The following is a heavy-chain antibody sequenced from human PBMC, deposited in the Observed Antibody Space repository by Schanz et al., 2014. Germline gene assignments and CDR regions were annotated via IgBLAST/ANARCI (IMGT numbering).Heavy chain of an antibody. J-gene: IGHJ3*02. CDR1: GFTFSSYA. Sequence: EVQLVESGGGLVQPGGSLRLSCAASGFTFSSYAMSWVRQAPGKGLEWVSAISGRGGTTYYADSVKGRFTISRDNSKNTLYLQMNSLRAEDTAVYYCAKGRFGELSAFDIWGQGTMVTVSS. CDR2: ISGRGGTT. CDR3: AKGRFGELSAFDI. D-gene: IGHD3-10*01. V-gene: IGHV3-23*04.